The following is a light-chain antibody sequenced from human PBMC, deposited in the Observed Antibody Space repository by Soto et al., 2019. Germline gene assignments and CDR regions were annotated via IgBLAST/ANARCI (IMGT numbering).Light chain of an antibody. CDR1: SSDVGGYDF. V-gene: IGLV2-14*01. J-gene: IGLJ2*01. CDR2: EVS. Sequence: QSALTQPASVSGSPGQSITISCTGTSSDVGGYDFVSWYQHHPGKVPKLMIFEVSKRPSGVSNRFSGSKSGNTAPLTISGLQAEDEADYYCSSYTSTTPVFGGGTKLTVL. CDR3: SSYTSTTPV.